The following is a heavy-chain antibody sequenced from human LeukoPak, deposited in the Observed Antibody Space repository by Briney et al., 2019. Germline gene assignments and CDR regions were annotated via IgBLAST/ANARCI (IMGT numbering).Heavy chain of an antibody. V-gene: IGHV4-59*01. J-gene: IGHJ4*02. CDR2: IYYSGST. CDR3: ARAAHFYDSSGYLGNYVDY. Sequence: SETLSLTCTVSGGSISSYYWSWIRQPPGKGLEWIGYIYYSGSTNYNPSLKSRVTISVDTSKNQFSLKLSSVTAADTAVYYCARAAHFYDSSGYLGNYVDYWGQGTLVTVSS. D-gene: IGHD3-22*01. CDR1: GGSISSYY.